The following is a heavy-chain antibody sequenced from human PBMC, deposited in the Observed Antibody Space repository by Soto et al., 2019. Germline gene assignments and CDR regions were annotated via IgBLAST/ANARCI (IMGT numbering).Heavy chain of an antibody. J-gene: IGHJ4*02. V-gene: IGHV1-69*01. CDR1: GGTFNTYA. CDR2: IIPIFGIK. Sequence: QMQLVQSGAEVKERGSSVKISCKTSGGTFNTYALTWVRQAPGQGLEWIGGIIPIFGIKNVAQRFQGRVTINADASLTTAYMEMTSLRSYDTAVYYCAKEAGDHWGQGTLVTVSS. D-gene: IGHD3-10*01. CDR3: AKEAGDH.